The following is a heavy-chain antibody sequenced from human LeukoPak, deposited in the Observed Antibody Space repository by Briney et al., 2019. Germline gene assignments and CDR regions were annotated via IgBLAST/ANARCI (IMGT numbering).Heavy chain of an antibody. V-gene: IGHV5-10-1*01. CDR3: ARSAATRSIAVAGTGLDY. CDR2: IDPSDSYT. J-gene: IGHJ4*02. D-gene: IGHD6-19*01. Sequence: GESLQISCKGSGSRFTSYWISWVRQMPGKGLEWMGRIDPSDSYTNYSPSFQGHVTISADKSISTAYLQWSSLKASGTAMYYCARSAATRSIAVAGTGLDYWGQGTLVTVSS. CDR1: GSRFTSYW.